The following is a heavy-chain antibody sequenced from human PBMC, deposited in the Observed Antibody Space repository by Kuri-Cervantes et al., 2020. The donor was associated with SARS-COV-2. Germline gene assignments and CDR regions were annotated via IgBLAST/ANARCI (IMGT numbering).Heavy chain of an antibody. CDR2: ISYVGSNK. D-gene: IGHD3-16*01. CDR3: AKDRGHTFGGVYH. Sequence: GESLKISCAASGFTFSSYGMHWVRQALGKGLEWVAVISYVGSNKYYADSVKGRFTISRDNAKNSLYLQMNSLRAEDTALYYCAKDRGHTFGGVYHWGQGTLVTVSS. J-gene: IGHJ5*02. V-gene: IGHV3-30*18. CDR1: GFTFSSYG.